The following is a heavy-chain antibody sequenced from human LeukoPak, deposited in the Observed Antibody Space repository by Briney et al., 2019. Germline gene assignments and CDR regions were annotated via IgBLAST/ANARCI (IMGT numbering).Heavy chain of an antibody. CDR2: ISSSSTYI. Sequence: GGSLRLSCTASGFTFNNYNLNWVRQAPGKGLEWVSSISSSSTYIYYADSVKGRFTVSRDNAKSSVYLQMNSLRSEDTAVYYCARPTWSYNAFGIWGRGTLVTVSS. V-gene: IGHV3-21*01. CDR3: ARPTWSYNAFGI. D-gene: IGHD2-15*01. CDR1: GFTFNNYN. J-gene: IGHJ3*02.